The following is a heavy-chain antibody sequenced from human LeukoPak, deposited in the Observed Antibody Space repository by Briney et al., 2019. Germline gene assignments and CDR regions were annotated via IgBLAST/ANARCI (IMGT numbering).Heavy chain of an antibody. CDR1: GYTFIKYS. V-gene: IGHV1-18*01. CDR3: ARQGIIAEAGIFNQDFDY. CDR2: IIAYNGNT. D-gene: IGHD6-19*01. Sequence: ASVKVSCMASGYTFIKYSMSGVRPAPGQGVEWMGWIIAYNGNTNYAQTLRGGVTMTPDTATSTAYIELRSLRADDTAVYFCARQGIIAEAGIFNQDFDYWGQGTLVTVSS. J-gene: IGHJ4*02.